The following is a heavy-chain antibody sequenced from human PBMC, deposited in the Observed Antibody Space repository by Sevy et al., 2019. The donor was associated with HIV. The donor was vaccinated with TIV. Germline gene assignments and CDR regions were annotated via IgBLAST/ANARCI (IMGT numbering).Heavy chain of an antibody. V-gene: IGHV3-9*01. D-gene: IGHD5-12*01. Sequence: GGSLRLSCAASGFTFDDYAMHWVRQAPGKGLEWVSGISWNSDSIGYADSVKGRFTISRDNAKNSLYLQMNSLRAEDTALYYCAKATSGSIVATKTTYYYYYYGMDVWGQGTTVTVSS. CDR3: AKATSGSIVATKTTYYYYYYGMDV. CDR2: ISWNSDSI. CDR1: GFTFDDYA. J-gene: IGHJ6*02.